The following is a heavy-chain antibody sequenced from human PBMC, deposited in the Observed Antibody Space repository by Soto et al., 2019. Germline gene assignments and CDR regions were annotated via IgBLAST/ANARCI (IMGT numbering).Heavy chain of an antibody. D-gene: IGHD2-2*02. CDR2: IWYAGSNK. CDR1: GFTFSSYG. V-gene: IGHV3-33*01. CDR3: ARDLGRYCSSTSCYTLHYYGMDV. J-gene: IGHJ6*02. Sequence: GGSLRLSCAASGFTFSSYGMHWVSQPPGKGLEWVAVIWYAGSNKYYADYVKGRFTISRDNSKNTLYLQMNSLKAEDTAVYYCARDLGRYCSSTSCYTLHYYGMDVWGQGTTVTVS.